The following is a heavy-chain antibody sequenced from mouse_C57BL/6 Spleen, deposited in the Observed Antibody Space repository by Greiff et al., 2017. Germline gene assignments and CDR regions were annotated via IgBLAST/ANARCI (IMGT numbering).Heavy chain of an antibody. CDR2: IAPISGGT. CDR1: GYTFTSYW. D-gene: IGHD2-1*01. V-gene: IGHV1-72*01. CDR3: ARWRNYGNCDY. J-gene: IGHJ2*01. Sequence: QVHLQQPGAELVPPGASVKLSCKASGYTFTSYWMPWVKPRPGRGLEWIGRIAPISGGTKYNEKFKSKATLTVDEPSSTAYMQLSSLTSEDSAVYYCARWRNYGNCDYWGQGTTLTVSS.